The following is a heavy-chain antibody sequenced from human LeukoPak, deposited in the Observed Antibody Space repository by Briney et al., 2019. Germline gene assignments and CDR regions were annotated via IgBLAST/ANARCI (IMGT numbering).Heavy chain of an antibody. V-gene: IGHV1-69*13. Sequence: ASVKVSCKASGYTFTGYYIHWVRQAPGQGLEWMGGIIPIFGTANYAQKFQGRVTITADESTSTAYMELSSLRSEDTAVYYCARILVEGQWLVPVDYWGQGTLVTVSS. CDR3: ARILVEGQWLVPVDY. D-gene: IGHD6-19*01. J-gene: IGHJ4*02. CDR1: GYTFTGYY. CDR2: IIPIFGTA.